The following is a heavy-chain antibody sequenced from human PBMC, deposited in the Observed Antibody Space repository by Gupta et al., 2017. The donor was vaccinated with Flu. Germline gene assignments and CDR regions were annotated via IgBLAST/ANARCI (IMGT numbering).Heavy chain of an antibody. V-gene: IGHV3-33*01. CDR1: GFTFSSYG. J-gene: IGHJ3*02. D-gene: IGHD2-15*01. CDR2: IWYDGSNK. CDR3: ARDLQRGGGGAAFDI. Sequence: QVQLVESGGGVVQPGRSLRLSCAASGFTFSSYGLHWVRQAPGKGLEWVAVIWYDGSNKYYADSVKGRFTISRDNSKNTLYLQMNSLRAEDTAVYYCARDLQRGGGGAAFDIWGQGTMVTVSS.